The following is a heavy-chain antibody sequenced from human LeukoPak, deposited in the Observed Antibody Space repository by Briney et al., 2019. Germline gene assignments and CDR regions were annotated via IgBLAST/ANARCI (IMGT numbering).Heavy chain of an antibody. CDR2: ISSSGSTI. CDR3: ARKGYGQQLAYNNWFDP. D-gene: IGHD6-13*01. J-gene: IGHJ5*02. V-gene: IGHV3-11*01. CDR1: GSTFSDYY. Sequence: GGSLRPSCAASGSTFSDYYMSWIRHAPGKGLEWGSYISSSGSTICYADSVKGRFTISRDNAKNSLYLQMNSLRAEDTAVCYCARKGYGQQLAYNNWFDPWGQGTLVTVSS.